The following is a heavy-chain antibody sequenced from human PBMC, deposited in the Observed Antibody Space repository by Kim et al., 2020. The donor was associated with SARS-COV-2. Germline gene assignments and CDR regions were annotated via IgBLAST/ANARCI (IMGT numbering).Heavy chain of an antibody. V-gene: IGHV4-59*09. D-gene: IGHD2-21*02. J-gene: IGHJ3*02. Sequence: KSRVTISVDTSKNQFSLKLSSVTAADTAVYYCARGPARGVTASRRGAFDIWGQGTMVTVSS. CDR3: ARGPARGVTASRRGAFDI.